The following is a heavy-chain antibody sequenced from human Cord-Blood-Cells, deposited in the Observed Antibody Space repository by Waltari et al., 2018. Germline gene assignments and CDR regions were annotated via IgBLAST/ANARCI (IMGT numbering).Heavy chain of an antibody. Sequence: QLQLQESGPGLVKPSETLSLTCTVSGGSISSSSYYWVWIRQPPGRGLAWIGRIYYSGRTDDNPSLRGRVTISVDTSKNQFSLKLSSVTAADTAVYYCALTSGWYVSPVDYWGQGTLVTVSS. CDR1: GGSISSSSYY. CDR3: ALTSGWYVSPVDY. J-gene: IGHJ4*02. V-gene: IGHV4-39*01. CDR2: IYYSGRT. D-gene: IGHD6-19*01.